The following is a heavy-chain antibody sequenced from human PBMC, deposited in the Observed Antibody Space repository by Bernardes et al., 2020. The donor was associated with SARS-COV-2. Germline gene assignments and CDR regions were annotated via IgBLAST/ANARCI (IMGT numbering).Heavy chain of an antibody. CDR1: GLSLSNARLG. J-gene: IGHJ4*02. V-gene: IGHV2-26*01. CDR3: ARIQLDCSSASYYSLIDY. D-gene: IGHD2-15*01. Sequence: SGPTLEKPTETFTQPCTVPGLSLSNARLGVTWIRQPPGKALEWLAHLFSIDEKSYSTSLKSRLTIYKDTSKSQVVLTLTNMDPVDTATYYRARIQLDCSSASYYSLIDYWGQGTLVTVSS. CDR2: LFSIDEK.